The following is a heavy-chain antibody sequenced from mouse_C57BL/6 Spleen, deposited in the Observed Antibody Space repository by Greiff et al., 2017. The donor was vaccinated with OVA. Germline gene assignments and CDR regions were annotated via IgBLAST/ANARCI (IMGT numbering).Heavy chain of an antibody. Sequence: QVQLQQPGAELVRPGSSVKLSCKASGYTFTSYWMDWVKQRPGQGLEWIGNIYPSDSETNYNQKFKDKATLTVDKSSSTAYMQLSSLTSEDSAVYYCARKGLHYWYFDGWGTGTTVTVSS. J-gene: IGHJ1*03. V-gene: IGHV1-61*01. CDR1: GYTFTSYW. CDR2: IYPSDSET. CDR3: ARKGLHYWYFDG.